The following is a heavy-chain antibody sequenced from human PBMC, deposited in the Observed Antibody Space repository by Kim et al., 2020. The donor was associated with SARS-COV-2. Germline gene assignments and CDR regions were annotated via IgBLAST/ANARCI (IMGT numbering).Heavy chain of an antibody. D-gene: IGHD6-13*01. J-gene: IGHJ4*02. CDR1: GFTFSSYG. CDR2: ISYDGSNK. CDR3: AKGYSSSWPFDY. Sequence: GGSPRLSCAASGFTFSSYGMHWVRQAPGKGLEWVAVISYDGSNKYYADSVKGRFTISRDNSKNTLYLQMNSLRAEDTAVYYCAKGYSSSWPFDYWGQGTLVTVSS. V-gene: IGHV3-30*18.